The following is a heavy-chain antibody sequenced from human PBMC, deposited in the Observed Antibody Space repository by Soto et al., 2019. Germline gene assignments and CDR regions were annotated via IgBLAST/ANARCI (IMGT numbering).Heavy chain of an antibody. CDR2: ISSSSSTI. J-gene: IGHJ5*02. V-gene: IGHV3-48*02. CDR3: ARDSKSSRWYPRQWFDP. Sequence: EVQLVESGGGLVQPGGSLRLSCAASGFTFSSYSMNWVRQAPGKGLEWVSYISSSSSTIYYADSVKGRFTISRDNAKNSLYLQMNSLRDEDTAVYYCARDSKSSRWYPRQWFDPWGQGTLVTVSS. D-gene: IGHD6-19*01. CDR1: GFTFSSYS.